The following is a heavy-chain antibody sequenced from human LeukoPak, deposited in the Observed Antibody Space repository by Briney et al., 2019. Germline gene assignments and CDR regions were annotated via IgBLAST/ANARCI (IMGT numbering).Heavy chain of an antibody. Sequence: ASVKVSCKASGYTFTSYYMHWVRQAPGQGLEWMGIMNPSGGSTTHAQKFQGRVTMTRDTSTGTVYMELSSLRSEDTAVYYCTSSSSEETIAYWGQGTLVTVYS. CDR2: MNPSGGST. CDR3: TSSSSEETIAY. J-gene: IGHJ4*02. CDR1: GYTFTSYY. V-gene: IGHV1-46*01. D-gene: IGHD6-6*01.